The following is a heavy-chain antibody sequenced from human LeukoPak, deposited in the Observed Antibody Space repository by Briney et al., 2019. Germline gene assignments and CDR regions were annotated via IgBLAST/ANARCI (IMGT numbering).Heavy chain of an antibody. V-gene: IGHV1-46*01. CDR2: INPSGGST. CDR1: GYTFTSYY. D-gene: IGHD1-26*01. J-gene: IGHJ4*02. CDR3: ARAQWELDY. Sequence: ASVKVSCKASGYTFTSYYMHWVRQAPGQGLEWMGIINPSGGSTSYAQKLQGRVTMTTDTSTSTAYMELRSLRSDDTAVYYCARAQWELDYWGQGTLVTVSS.